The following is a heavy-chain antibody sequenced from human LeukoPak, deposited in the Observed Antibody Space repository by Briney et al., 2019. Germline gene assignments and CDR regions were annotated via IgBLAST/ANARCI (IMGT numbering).Heavy chain of an antibody. CDR1: GYTFITYG. CDR2: ISVYNGST. J-gene: IGHJ4*02. Sequence: ASVKVSCKASGYTFITYGVTWVRQAPGQGLEWMGWISVYNGSTNYVEKLQGRVIMTTDTSTNTAYMALRSLRSDDTAMYYCARDIPQEAVSGGIDYWGQGTLVTVSS. D-gene: IGHD6-19*01. CDR3: ARDIPQEAVSGGIDY. V-gene: IGHV1-18*01.